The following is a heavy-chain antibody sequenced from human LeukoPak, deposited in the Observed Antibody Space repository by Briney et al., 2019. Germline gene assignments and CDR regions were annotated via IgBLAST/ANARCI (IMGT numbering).Heavy chain of an antibody. CDR3: AREGFPYDGSGAYDY. D-gene: IGHD3-22*01. J-gene: IGHJ4*02. CDR2: INPNSGDT. Sequence: GASVKVSCKASGYTFTGYYMHWVRQAPGQGLEWIGWINPNSGDTNYAQKFQGRVTMTRDTSISTAYMELSRLRSDDTAIYYCAREGFPYDGSGAYDYWGLGTLAAVSS. V-gene: IGHV1-2*02. CDR1: GYTFTGYY.